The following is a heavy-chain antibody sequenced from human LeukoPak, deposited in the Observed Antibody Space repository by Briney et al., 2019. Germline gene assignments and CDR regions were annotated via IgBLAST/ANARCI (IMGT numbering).Heavy chain of an antibody. CDR2: IYTSGST. V-gene: IGHV4-4*07. J-gene: IGHJ4*02. CDR1: GDSISTFY. Sequence: SETLSRTCIVCGDSISTFYWSWILQPAGKGLEWVGHIYTSGSTIYNPSLKSRVTMSVDTSKNQFFLTLCSVTAADTAVYYCARDVVAAVGSFDYWGQGILVTVSS. D-gene: IGHD6-13*01. CDR3: ARDVVAAVGSFDY.